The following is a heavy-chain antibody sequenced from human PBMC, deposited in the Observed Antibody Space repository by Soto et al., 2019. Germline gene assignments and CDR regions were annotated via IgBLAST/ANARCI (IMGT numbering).Heavy chain of an antibody. CDR1: GFTFSSYE. V-gene: IGHV3-48*03. Sequence: QPGGSLRLSCAASGFTFSSYEMNWVRQAPGKGLEWVSYISSSGSTIYYADSVKGRFTISRDNAKNSLYPQMNSLRAEDTAVYYCARDGDSGSYYFDYWGQGTLVTVSS. CDR2: ISSSGSTI. CDR3: ARDGDSGSYYFDY. J-gene: IGHJ4*02. D-gene: IGHD1-26*01.